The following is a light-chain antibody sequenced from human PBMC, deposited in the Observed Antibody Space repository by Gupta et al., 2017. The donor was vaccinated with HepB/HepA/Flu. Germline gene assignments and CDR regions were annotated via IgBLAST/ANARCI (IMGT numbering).Light chain of an antibody. Sequence: IVLTQSPGTLSLSPGERATLSCRASQSVSSSYLAWYQQKPGQAPRLLIYGASSRATGIPDRFSGSGSGTDFTLTISRLEPEEFAVYYCQQYGSSPWTFGQETKVEIK. J-gene: IGKJ1*01. CDR3: QQYGSSPWT. CDR2: GAS. V-gene: IGKV3-20*01. CDR1: QSVSSSY.